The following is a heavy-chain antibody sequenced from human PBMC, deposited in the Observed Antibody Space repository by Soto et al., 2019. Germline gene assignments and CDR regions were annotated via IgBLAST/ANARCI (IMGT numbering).Heavy chain of an antibody. D-gene: IGHD6-19*01. CDR2: IWYDGSNK. CDR3: ARDLVAGTQFDY. V-gene: IGHV3-33*01. Sequence: QVQLVESGGGVVQPGRSLRLSCAASGFIFSSYGMHGVRQAPCKGLDWVAVIWYDGSNKYYADSVKGRFTISRDNSKTKLYLQMNSLRAEDTAVYYCARDLVAGTQFDYWGQGTLVTVSS. CDR1: GFIFSSYG. J-gene: IGHJ4*02.